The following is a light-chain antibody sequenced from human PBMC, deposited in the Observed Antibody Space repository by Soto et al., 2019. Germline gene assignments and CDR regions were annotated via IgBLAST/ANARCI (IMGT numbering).Light chain of an antibody. CDR1: SSDVGTYNL. V-gene: IGLV2-14*02. Sequence: QSALTQPASVSGSPGQSITISCTGTSSDVGTYNLVSWYQQHPGKAPKLIIYEVTKRPSGVPDRFSGSKSGTSASLAVSGLRSEDEADYYCAVWDDNLSGVVFGGGTKLTVL. CDR3: AVWDDNLSGVV. CDR2: EVT. J-gene: IGLJ2*01.